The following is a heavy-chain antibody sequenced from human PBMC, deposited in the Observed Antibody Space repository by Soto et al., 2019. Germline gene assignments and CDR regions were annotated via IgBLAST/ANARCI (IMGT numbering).Heavy chain of an antibody. J-gene: IGHJ6*02. CDR2: IDPSDSYT. CDR3: ASTYCSSTSCPYYYYGMDV. D-gene: IGHD2-2*01. CDR1: GYSFTSYW. V-gene: IGHV5-10-1*01. Sequence: RGESLKISCKGSGYSFTSYWISWVRQMPGKGLEWMGRIDPSDSYTNYSPSFQGHVTISADKSISTAYLQWSSLKASDTAMYYCASTYCSSTSCPYYYYGMDVWGQGTTVTVSS.